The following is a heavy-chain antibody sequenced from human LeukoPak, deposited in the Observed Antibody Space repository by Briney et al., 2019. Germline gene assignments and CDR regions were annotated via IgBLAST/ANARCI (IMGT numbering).Heavy chain of an antibody. Sequence: SETLSLTCTVSGYSISSGYYWGWIRQPPGKGLEWIGSIYYSGSTYYNPSLKSRVTISVETSKNQFSLKLSSVTAADTAVYYCARVSRFFDAFDIWGQGTMVTVSS. V-gene: IGHV4-38-2*02. CDR2: IYYSGST. J-gene: IGHJ3*02. D-gene: IGHD3-3*01. CDR1: GYSISSGYY. CDR3: ARVSRFFDAFDI.